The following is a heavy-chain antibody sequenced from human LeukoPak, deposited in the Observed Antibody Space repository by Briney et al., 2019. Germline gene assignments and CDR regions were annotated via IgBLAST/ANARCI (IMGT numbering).Heavy chain of an antibody. J-gene: IGHJ5*02. D-gene: IGHD6-19*01. V-gene: IGHV3-21*01. Sequence: GGSLRLSCAASGFTFSSYSMNWVRQAPGKGLEWVSSISSSSSHIYYADSVKGRFTVSRDNAKNSLYLQMNSLRAEDTAVYYCARSSDWFNWFDPWGQGTLVTVSS. CDR3: ARSSDWFNWFDP. CDR2: ISSSSSHI. CDR1: GFTFSSYS.